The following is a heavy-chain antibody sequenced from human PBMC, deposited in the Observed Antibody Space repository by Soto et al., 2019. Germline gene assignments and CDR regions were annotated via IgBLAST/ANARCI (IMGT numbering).Heavy chain of an antibody. Sequence: QVQLQQWGAGLLKPSETLSLTCAVYGGSFSDYSWTWIRQPPGKALEWIGQINHSGSANYNPSLKSRVTLSVGTPTTQFSLELTSVTAADTAVYYCARGLFSEDSYSGGWYYFDYWGQGTLVTVSS. CDR1: GGSFSDYS. V-gene: IGHV4-34*01. CDR2: INHSGSA. CDR3: ARGLFSEDSYSGGWYYFDY. D-gene: IGHD3-10*01. J-gene: IGHJ4*02.